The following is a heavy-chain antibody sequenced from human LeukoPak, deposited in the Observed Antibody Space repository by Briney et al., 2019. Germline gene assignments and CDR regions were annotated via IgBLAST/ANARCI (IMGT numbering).Heavy chain of an antibody. D-gene: IGHD6-19*01. V-gene: IGHV4-39*01. Sequence: SETLSLTCTVSGGSINSSSYYWGWIRQPPGKGLEWIGTMYFTGSTSYNPSLKSRVIISVDTSKNQSSLKLSSVTAADAAVYYCARHPHSSGWYKDAFDIWGQGTMVTVSS. CDR3: ARHPHSSGWYKDAFDI. CDR2: MYFTGST. CDR1: GGSINSSSYY. J-gene: IGHJ3*02.